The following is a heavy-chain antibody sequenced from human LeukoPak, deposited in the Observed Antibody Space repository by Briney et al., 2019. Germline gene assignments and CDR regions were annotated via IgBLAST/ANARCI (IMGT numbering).Heavy chain of an antibody. V-gene: IGHV3-30*02. D-gene: IGHD6-13*01. J-gene: IGHJ4*02. CDR1: GFGFDSYD. CDR3: GRGGTWSDY. CDR2: IQYDGSQK. Sequence: GGSLRLSCAASGFGFDSYDMHWVRQAPGKGLEWVTFIQYDGSQKYYVDAVKGRFTISRDNSKNTLFLQMDSLTTEDTAVYFCGRGGTWSDYWGQGTLVTVSS.